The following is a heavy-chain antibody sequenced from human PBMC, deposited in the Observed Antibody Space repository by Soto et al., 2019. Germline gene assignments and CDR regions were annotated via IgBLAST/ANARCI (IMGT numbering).Heavy chain of an antibody. CDR3: ARGASPGIFGVVNGLDP. Sequence: SVKVSCKASGGTFSSYAISWVRQAPGQGLEWMGGIIPIFGTANYAQKFQGRVTITADESTSTAYMELSSLRSEDTAVYYCARGASPGIFGVVNGLDPWGQGTLVTVSS. D-gene: IGHD3-3*01. V-gene: IGHV1-69*13. CDR2: IIPIFGTA. CDR1: GGTFSSYA. J-gene: IGHJ5*02.